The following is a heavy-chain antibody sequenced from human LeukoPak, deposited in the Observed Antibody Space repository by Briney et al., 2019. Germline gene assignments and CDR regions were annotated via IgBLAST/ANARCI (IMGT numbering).Heavy chain of an antibody. D-gene: IGHD5-12*01. CDR2: IGTGAGAVT. CDR1: GFTFANFA. V-gene: IGHV3-23*01. J-gene: IGHJ4*02. Sequence: GGSLRLSCAASGFTFANFAMRWVRQAPGKGLEWVSAIGTGAGAVTLYTDSVKGRFTISRDNSRNTLYLQMNSLRAEDTAVYYCARSNSGYDAPGYWGQGTLVTVSS. CDR3: ARSNSGYDAPGY.